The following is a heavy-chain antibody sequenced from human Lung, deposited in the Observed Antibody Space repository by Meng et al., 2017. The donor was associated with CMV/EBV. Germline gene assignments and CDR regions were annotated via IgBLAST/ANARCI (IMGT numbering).Heavy chain of an antibody. J-gene: IGHJ4*02. V-gene: IGHV1-2*02. Sequence: SVXVSXXASGYTFTGFYIHWVRLAPGQGLEWMGRINPYSGDTHFAQNFQGRVTMTRDTSISTAYMELTSLKSDDTAIYYCARDPSASVWSGYHEYWGQGEXVTVAS. CDR3: ARDPSASVWSGYHEY. CDR1: GYTFTGFY. D-gene: IGHD3-3*01. CDR2: INPYSGDT.